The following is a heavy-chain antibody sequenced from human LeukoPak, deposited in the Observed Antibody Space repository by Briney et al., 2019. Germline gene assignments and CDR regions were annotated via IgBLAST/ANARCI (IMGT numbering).Heavy chain of an antibody. Sequence: PGGSLRLSCVISGFTFSTYGMHWVRQAPGKGLEWVALISPDGSNKYYVDSVKGQFTISRDNSKNALYVQMNSLRVEDTAVYFCARGYDSNLDYFYYMDVWGKGTTVTVSS. CDR2: ISPDGSNK. CDR3: ARGYDSNLDYFYYMDV. V-gene: IGHV3-30*03. D-gene: IGHD3-16*01. J-gene: IGHJ6*03. CDR1: GFTFSTYG.